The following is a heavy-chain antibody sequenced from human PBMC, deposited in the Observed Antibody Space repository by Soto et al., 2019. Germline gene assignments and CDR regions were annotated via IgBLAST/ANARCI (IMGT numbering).Heavy chain of an antibody. D-gene: IGHD3-3*01. J-gene: IGHJ6*03. V-gene: IGHV3-30*12. CDR1: GVSFCLYG. Sequence: PGGSLGLSCAASGVSFCLYGMHWVRQAPGTGLEWVAAISSGGSITSYADSVKGRFTISRDNSKNTLYLQMNSLRAEDTAVYYCAKGASYYDFWSGYSPVGFVYYMDVWGKGTTVTVSS. CDR3: AKGASYYDFWSGYSPVGFVYYMDV. CDR2: ISSGGSIT.